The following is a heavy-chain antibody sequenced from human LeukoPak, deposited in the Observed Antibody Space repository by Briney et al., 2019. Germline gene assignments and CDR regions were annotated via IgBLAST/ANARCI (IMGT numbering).Heavy chain of an antibody. Sequence: GGSLRLSCAASGFTFSSYAMHWVRQAPGKGLEWVAVISYDGSNKYYADSVKGRFTVSRDNSKNTLYLQMNSLRAEDTAVYYCAKDPRIQLWLGLFDYWGQGTLVTVSS. D-gene: IGHD5-18*01. CDR1: GFTFSSYA. CDR3: AKDPRIQLWLGLFDY. J-gene: IGHJ4*02. CDR2: ISYDGSNK. V-gene: IGHV3-30-3*01.